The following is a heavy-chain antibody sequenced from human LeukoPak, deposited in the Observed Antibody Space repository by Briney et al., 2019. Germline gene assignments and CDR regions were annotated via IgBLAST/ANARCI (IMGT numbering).Heavy chain of an antibody. Sequence: SETLSLTCIVSGYSISNAYYWSWIRQPPGKGLEWIGYIYYSGSTNYNPSLKSRVTISVDTSKNQFSLKLSSVTATDTAVYYCARAGYSGSDFSVWGKGSTVTVSS. CDR3: ARAGYSGSDFSV. CDR2: IYYSGST. D-gene: IGHD5-12*01. V-gene: IGHV4-61*01. CDR1: GYSISNAYY. J-gene: IGHJ6*04.